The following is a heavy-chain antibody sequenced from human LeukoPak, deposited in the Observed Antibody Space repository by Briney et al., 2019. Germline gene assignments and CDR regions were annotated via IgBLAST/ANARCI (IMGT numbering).Heavy chain of an antibody. J-gene: IGHJ3*02. CDR2: IYSGGST. Sequence: GGSLRLSCAASGFTVSSNYMSWVRQAPGKGLEWVSVIYSGGSTYYADSVKGRFTISRDNSKNTLYLQMNSLRAEDTAVYYCASYCGGDCYFASDIWGQGTMVTVSS. CDR1: GFTVSSNY. CDR3: ASYCGGDCYFASDI. D-gene: IGHD2-21*02. V-gene: IGHV3-53*01.